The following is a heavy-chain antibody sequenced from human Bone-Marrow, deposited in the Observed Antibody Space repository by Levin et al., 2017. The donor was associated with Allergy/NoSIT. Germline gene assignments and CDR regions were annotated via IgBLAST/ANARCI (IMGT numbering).Heavy chain of an antibody. D-gene: IGHD2-15*01. CDR2: ISHGGVT. Sequence: SETLSLTCSVSSGSFTGYYWIWFRQPPGKGLEWIGRISHGGVTNYNPSLKSRVTMSLDTSKRQFSLRLTSVTAADTALYFCVRKTLSMVYGDTGKGCYYVDAWGHGTLVTV. CDR3: VRKTLSMVYGDTGKGCYYVDA. J-gene: IGHJ5*01. CDR1: SGSFTGYY. V-gene: IGHV4-34*01.